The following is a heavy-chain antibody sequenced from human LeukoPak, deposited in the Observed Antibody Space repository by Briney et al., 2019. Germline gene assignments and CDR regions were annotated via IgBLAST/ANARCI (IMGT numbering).Heavy chain of an antibody. CDR2: ISDSGGST. Sequence: GGSLRLSCAASGFTFSSYSMSWVRQAPGKGLEWVSAISDSGGSTYYPDSVKGRFTISRDNSNNLLYLQMNSLRAEYTAVYYCAKTLREDIVVVVAATTALDIWGQGTMVTVSS. D-gene: IGHD2-15*01. CDR1: GFTFSSYS. J-gene: IGHJ3*02. V-gene: IGHV3-23*01. CDR3: AKTLREDIVVVVAATTALDI.